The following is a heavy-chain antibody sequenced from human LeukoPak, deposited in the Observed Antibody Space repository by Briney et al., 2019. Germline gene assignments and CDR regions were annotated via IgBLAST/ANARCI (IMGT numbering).Heavy chain of an antibody. CDR2: TDYSGST. D-gene: IGHD4-17*01. J-gene: IGHJ4*02. Sequence: SETLSLTCTVSGGSISSYYWSWVRQPPGKGLEWHGYTDYSGSTNYNPSLKSRVTISVDTSKNQFSLKLTSVTAADTAVYYCASSNDYGDYAFEYWGQGTLVTVSS. CDR1: GGSISSYY. CDR3: ASSNDYGDYAFEY. V-gene: IGHV4-59*01.